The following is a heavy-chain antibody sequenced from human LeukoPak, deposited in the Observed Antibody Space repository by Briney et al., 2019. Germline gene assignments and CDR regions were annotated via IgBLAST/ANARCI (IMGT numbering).Heavy chain of an antibody. CDR3: TKDNSEYYYDSSGYYPDY. V-gene: IGHV3-43*02. D-gene: IGHD3-22*01. J-gene: IGHJ4*02. CDR1: GFTFDDYA. Sequence: GGSLRLSCAASGFTFDDYAMHWVRQAPAKGLEWVSLITGDGGSTYYADSVKGRFIISRDNSKSSLYLQMNSLRTEDTAFYYCTKDNSEYYYDSSGYYPDYWGQGTLVTVSS. CDR2: ITGDGGST.